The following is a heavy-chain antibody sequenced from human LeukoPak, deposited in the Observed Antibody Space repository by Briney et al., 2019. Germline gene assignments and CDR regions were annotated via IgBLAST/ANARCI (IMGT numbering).Heavy chain of an antibody. D-gene: IGHD1-26*01. CDR2: ISSSRSGGNT. Sequence: PGGSLRLSCAASGFTFSSYAMSWARQAPGKGLEWVSGISSSRSGGNTYYADFVKGRFTISRDSSENTLFLRMNTLRAEDTAIYYCAKDRTVGASYWYFDLWGRGTLVTVSS. V-gene: IGHV3-23*01. CDR3: AKDRTVGASYWYFDL. CDR1: GFTFSSYA. J-gene: IGHJ2*01.